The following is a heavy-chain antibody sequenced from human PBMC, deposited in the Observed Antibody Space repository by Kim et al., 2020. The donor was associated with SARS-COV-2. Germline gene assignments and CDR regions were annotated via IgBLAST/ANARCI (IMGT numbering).Heavy chain of an antibody. D-gene: IGHD2-15*01. J-gene: IGHJ4*02. V-gene: IGHV3-74*01. CDR3: ARSRPHCSGGSCHDFDY. Sequence: KGRFAISRDNAKSTLYLQMNSLTAEDTAVYYCARSRPHCSGGSCHDFDYWGQGILVTVSS.